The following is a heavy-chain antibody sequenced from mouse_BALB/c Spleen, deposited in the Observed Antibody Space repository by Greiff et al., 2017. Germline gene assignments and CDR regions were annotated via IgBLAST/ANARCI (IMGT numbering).Heavy chain of an antibody. CDR2: INSNGGST. CDR1: GFTFSSYY. V-gene: IGHV5-6-2*01. CDR3: ARRGGTGGVDY. D-gene: IGHD4-1*01. J-gene: IGHJ2*01. Sequence: EVKLMESGGGLVKLGGSLKLSCAASGFTFSSYYMSWVRQTPEKRLELVAAINSNGGSTYYPDTVKGRFTISRDNAKNTLYLQMSSLKSEDTALYDCARRGGTGGVDYWGQGTTLTVSS.